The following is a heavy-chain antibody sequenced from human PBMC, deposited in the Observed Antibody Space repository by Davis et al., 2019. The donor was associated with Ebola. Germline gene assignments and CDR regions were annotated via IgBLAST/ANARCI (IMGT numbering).Heavy chain of an antibody. CDR2: IRSDGSVK. J-gene: IGHJ4*02. Sequence: GGSLRLSCAASGFTFSISGMPWVRQAPGKGLEWVAFIRSDGSVKYYADSLKGRFTISRDYSKNTLSLQMNSLRAEDTGLYYCAKAHPQQYFEYWGQGNLVT. V-gene: IGHV3-30*02. CDR3: AKAHPQQYFEY. CDR1: GFTFSISG.